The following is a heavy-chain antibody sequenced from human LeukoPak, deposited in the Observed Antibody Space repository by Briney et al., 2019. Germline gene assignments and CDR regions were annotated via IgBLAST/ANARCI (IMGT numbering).Heavy chain of an antibody. CDR3: VRETDYGDGKDY. V-gene: IGHV3-7*01. D-gene: IGHD4-17*01. J-gene: IGHJ4*02. CDR2: IKTDGSEK. Sequence: QPGGSLRLSCEGSGFTFSNYWMGWVRQAPGKGLQWVANIKTDGSEKYYVDSVKGRFTISRDNAKNSLYLQMNSLRAEDTAVYYCVRETDYGDGKDYWGQGTLVTVSS. CDR1: GFTFSNYW.